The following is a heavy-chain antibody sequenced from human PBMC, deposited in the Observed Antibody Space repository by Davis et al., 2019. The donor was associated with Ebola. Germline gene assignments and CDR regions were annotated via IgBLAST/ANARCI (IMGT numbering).Heavy chain of an antibody. V-gene: IGHV3-48*02. CDR3: ARDSVAAADYYYYGMDV. D-gene: IGHD6-13*01. CDR1: GFIFTNYA. CDR2: ISSSSSTI. J-gene: IGHJ6*02. Sequence: GESLKISCAASGFIFTNYAMSWVRQAPGKGLEWVSYISSSSSTIYYADSVKGRFTISRDNAKNSLYLQMNSLRDEDTAVYYCARDSVAAADYYYYGMDVWGQGTTVTVSS.